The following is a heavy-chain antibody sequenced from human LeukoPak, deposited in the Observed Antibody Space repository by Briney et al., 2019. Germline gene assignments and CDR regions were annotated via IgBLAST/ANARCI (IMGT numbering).Heavy chain of an antibody. CDR3: ARRRRDGYNYNWFDP. D-gene: IGHD5-24*01. Sequence: GGSLRLSCAASGFTFSSYWMSWVRQAPGKGLEWVANIKQDGSEKYYVDSVKGRFTISRDNAKNSLYLQMNSLRAEDTAVYYCARRRRDGYNYNWFDPWGQGTLVTVSS. V-gene: IGHV3-7*01. CDR2: IKQDGSEK. J-gene: IGHJ5*02. CDR1: GFTFSSYW.